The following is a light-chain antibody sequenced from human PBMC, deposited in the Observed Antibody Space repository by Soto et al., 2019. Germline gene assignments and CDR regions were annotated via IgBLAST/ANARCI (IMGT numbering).Light chain of an antibody. CDR3: NSYTSSSTYV. V-gene: IGLV2-14*01. CDR2: DVS. Sequence: QSALTQPVSVSGSPGQSITISCTGTSSDVGGYNYVSWYQQHPGKAPKLMIYDVSNRPSGVSNRFSGSKSGNTASLTISGLQAEDEADYYCNSYTSSSTYVFGTGTQLTVL. J-gene: IGLJ1*01. CDR1: SSDVGGYNY.